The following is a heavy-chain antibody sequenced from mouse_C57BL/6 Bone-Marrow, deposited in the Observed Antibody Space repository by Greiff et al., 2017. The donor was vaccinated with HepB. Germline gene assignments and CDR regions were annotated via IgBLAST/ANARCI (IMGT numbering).Heavy chain of an antibody. CDR2: FYPRSGNT. J-gene: IGHJ1*03. D-gene: IGHD1-1*01. CDR3: TRNGTTVGATSWDFDG. CDR1: GYTFTSYC. Sequence: VQGVESGAELARPGASVKLSCKASGYTFTSYCISWVKQRTGQGLEWIGEFYPRSGNTYYNEKFKGKATLTADKSSSTAYMELRSLTAEDSAVYFCTRNGTTVGATSWDFDGWGTGTTVTVSS. V-gene: IGHV1-81*01.